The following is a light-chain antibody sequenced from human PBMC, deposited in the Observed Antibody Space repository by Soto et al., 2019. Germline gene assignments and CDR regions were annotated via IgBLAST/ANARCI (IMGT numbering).Light chain of an antibody. V-gene: IGKV3-20*01. J-gene: IGKJ4*01. CDR2: GAS. CDR3: QQYGSSPLT. CDR1: QSVSSSY. Sequence: EIVLTQSPGTLSLSPGERATLSCRASQSVSSSYLAWYQQKPGQAPRLIIYGASIRATGIPDRFSGSGSGTDFTLTISRLEPEDFAVYYCQQYGSSPLTFGRGTKVEIK.